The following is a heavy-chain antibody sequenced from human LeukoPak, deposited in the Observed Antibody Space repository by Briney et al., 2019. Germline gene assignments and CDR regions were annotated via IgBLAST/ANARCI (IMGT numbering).Heavy chain of an antibody. CDR1: GFTFSSHW. CDR2: IKQDGSEK. D-gene: IGHD3-10*01. V-gene: IGHV3-7*01. CDR3: ARTDSHYGSGKDWFDP. Sequence: GGSLRLSCAASGFTFSSHWMSWVRQAPGKGLEWVANIKQDGSEKYYVDSVKGRFTISRDNAKNSLYLQMNSLRAEDTAVYYCARTDSHYGSGKDWFDPWGQGTLVTVSS. J-gene: IGHJ5*02.